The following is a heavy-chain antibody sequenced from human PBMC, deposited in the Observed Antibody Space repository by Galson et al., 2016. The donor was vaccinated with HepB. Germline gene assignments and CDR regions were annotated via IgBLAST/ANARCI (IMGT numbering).Heavy chain of an antibody. D-gene: IGHD6-6*01. J-gene: IGHJ4*02. CDR1: GGSVSVNTW. CDR2: IHHSGTT. Sequence: SETLSLTCAVSGGSVSVNTWWSWVRQPPGKGLEWIGEIHHSGTTNYTPSLTSRVTISIDKSRDQFSLKVNSVTAADTAMYYCTSDVSSSSLYWGQGTLVTVSS. CDR3: TSDVSSSSLY. V-gene: IGHV4-4*02.